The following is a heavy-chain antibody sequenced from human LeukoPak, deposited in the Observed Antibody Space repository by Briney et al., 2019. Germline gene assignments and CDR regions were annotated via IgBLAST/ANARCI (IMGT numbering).Heavy chain of an antibody. J-gene: IGHJ6*02. CDR2: ISYDGSK. Sequence: PGGSLRLSCAASGFTFSSYGMHWVRQAPGKGLEWVAVISYDGSKYYADSVKGRFTISRDNSKNTLYPQMNSLRAEDTAVYYCAKDRLWFGELLYGMDVWGQGTTVTVSS. V-gene: IGHV3-30*18. CDR1: GFTFSSYG. CDR3: AKDRLWFGELLYGMDV. D-gene: IGHD3-10*01.